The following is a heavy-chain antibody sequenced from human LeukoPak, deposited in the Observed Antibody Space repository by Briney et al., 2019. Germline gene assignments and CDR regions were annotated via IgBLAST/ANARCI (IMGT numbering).Heavy chain of an antibody. V-gene: IGHV1-18*01. CDR3: ARDGRLLWFGETGPGENDP. CDR1: GYTFTSYG. D-gene: IGHD3-10*01. Sequence: ASVKVSCKASGYTFTSYGISWVRQAHGQGNEWMGWISAYNGNTNNAKKLQARVTMTPDTSTSTAYMELRSLRSDDTAVYYCARDGRLLWFGETGPGENDPWGQGTLVTVSS. J-gene: IGHJ5*02. CDR2: ISAYNGNT.